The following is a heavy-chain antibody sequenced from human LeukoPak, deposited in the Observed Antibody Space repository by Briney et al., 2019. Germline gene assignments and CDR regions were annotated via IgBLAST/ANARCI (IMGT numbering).Heavy chain of an antibody. CDR3: ARVLDSSSWADRWADAFDI. V-gene: IGHV1-2*02. D-gene: IGHD6-13*01. CDR1: GYTFTSYG. CDR2: INPNSGGT. J-gene: IGHJ3*02. Sequence: VASVKVSCKASGYTFTSYGISWVRQAPGQGLEWMGWINPNSGGTNYAQKFQGRVTMTRDTSISTAYMELSRLRSDDTAVYYCARVLDSSSWADRWADAFDIWGQGTMVTVSS.